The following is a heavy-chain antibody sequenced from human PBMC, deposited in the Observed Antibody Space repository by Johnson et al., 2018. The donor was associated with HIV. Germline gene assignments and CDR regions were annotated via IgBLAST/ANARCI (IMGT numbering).Heavy chain of an antibody. CDR3: ARDDILTGYYDAFDI. CDR2: IHSGGST. J-gene: IGHJ3*02. V-gene: IGHV3-53*01. Sequence: VQLVESRGGLIQPGGSLRLSCAVFGFTVSRNYMSWVRQAPGKGMEWVSVIHSGGSTYYADSVKGRFTISRDNSKNTLYLQMNSLRAEDTAVYYCARDDILTGYYDAFDIWGQGTMVTVSS. D-gene: IGHD3-9*01. CDR1: GFTVSRNY.